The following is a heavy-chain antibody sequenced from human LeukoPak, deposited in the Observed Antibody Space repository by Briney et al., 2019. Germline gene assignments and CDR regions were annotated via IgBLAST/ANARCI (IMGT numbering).Heavy chain of an antibody. CDR2: IYYSGNT. Sequence: PSETLSLTCAVSGGSISSSNWWSWVRQPPGRGLEWIGTIYYSGNTYYNSSLNGRVSISVDTSKNQFSLKLSSMTAADTSVYYCARLLRGYNFGYDFRSIDYWGQGTLVTVSS. J-gene: IGHJ4*02. CDR3: ARLLRGYNFGYDFRSIDY. D-gene: IGHD3-3*01. CDR1: GGSISSSNW. V-gene: IGHV4-39*01.